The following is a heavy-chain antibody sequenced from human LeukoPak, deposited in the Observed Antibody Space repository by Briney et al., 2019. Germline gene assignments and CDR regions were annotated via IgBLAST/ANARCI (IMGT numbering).Heavy chain of an antibody. CDR2: IYTSGST. CDR3: ARGSIGGGYMDS. D-gene: IGHD3-16*01. Sequence: SETLSLTCTVSGGAISSYYWSWIRQSAGKGLEWIGRIYTSGSTNYYASLKSRATISLHKSKNQFPLKLSSVTAADTAVYYCARGSIGGGYMDSWGQGTLVTVSS. V-gene: IGHV4-4*07. J-gene: IGHJ4*02. CDR1: GGAISSYY.